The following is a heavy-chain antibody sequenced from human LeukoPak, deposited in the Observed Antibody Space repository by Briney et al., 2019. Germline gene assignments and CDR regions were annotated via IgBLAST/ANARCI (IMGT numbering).Heavy chain of an antibody. J-gene: IGHJ4*02. Sequence: GGSLRLSCAASGFTFSSYGMHWVRQAPGKGLEWVAVIWYDGSNKYYADSVKGRFTISRDNSKNTLYLQMNSPRAEDTAVYYCARVASYSGSYFRFDYWGQGTPVTVSS. CDR3: ARVASYSGSYFRFDY. CDR1: GFTFSSYG. CDR2: IWYDGSNK. V-gene: IGHV3-33*01. D-gene: IGHD1-26*01.